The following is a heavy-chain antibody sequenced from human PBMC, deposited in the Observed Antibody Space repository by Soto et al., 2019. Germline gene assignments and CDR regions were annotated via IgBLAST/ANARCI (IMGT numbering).Heavy chain of an antibody. D-gene: IGHD2-15*01. J-gene: IGHJ3*02. CDR1: GYTFTSYY. V-gene: IGHV1-46*01. CDR3: ARGGGVYCSGGSCLSRAFDI. Sequence: QVQLVQSGAEVKKPGASVKVSCKASGYTFTSYYMHWVRQAPGQGLEWMGIINPSGGSTSHAQKFQGRVTMTRDTSTSTVYMELGRLRSEDTAVYYCARGGGVYCSGGSCLSRAFDIWGQGTMVTVSS. CDR2: INPSGGST.